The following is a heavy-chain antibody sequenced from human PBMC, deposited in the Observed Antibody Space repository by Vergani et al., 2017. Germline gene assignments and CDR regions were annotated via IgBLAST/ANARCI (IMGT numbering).Heavy chain of an antibody. J-gene: IGHJ6*02. D-gene: IGHD3-10*01. CDR1: DSSIMTNPY. V-gene: IGHV4-38-2*01. Sequence: QVQLQESGPGLVKPSETLTLTCDVSDSSIMTNPYWGWFRQSPGKGLEWIGCIHHSGDTHYNSSLKSRVSISMVSSSKFSLSLTSVTAADTAIYYCARHRGSGGFFPSSYFYGMDVWGHGTPVTVSS. CDR2: IHHSGDT. CDR3: ARHRGSGGFFPSSYFYGMDV.